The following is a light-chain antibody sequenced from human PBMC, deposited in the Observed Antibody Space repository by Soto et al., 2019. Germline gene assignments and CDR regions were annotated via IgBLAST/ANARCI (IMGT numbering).Light chain of an antibody. CDR2: GAS. CDR3: QRYGTSF. CDR1: QSVSSSY. Sequence: EIVLTQSPGTLSLSPGERATLSCRASQSVSSSYLAWYQQKPGQAPRLLIYGASSRATGIPDRISGSGSGTDFTLTISRLEPEDFAVYYCQRYGTSFFGGGTKVEIK. V-gene: IGKV3-20*01. J-gene: IGKJ4*01.